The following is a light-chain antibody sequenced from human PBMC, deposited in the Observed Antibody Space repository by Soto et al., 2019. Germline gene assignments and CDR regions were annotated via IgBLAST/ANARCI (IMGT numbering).Light chain of an antibody. Sequence: DIVMTQTPASLAVSVGQRASITCKSSQNNENYLAWYQQKAGQPPKLIIDWASTRASGVPDRFIVSGSGTDFTLTICSLQAEDVAVDYCQHYYNSWTFCQGTKVDI. CDR3: QHYYNSWT. CDR2: WAS. V-gene: IGKV4-1*01. CDR1: QNNENY. J-gene: IGKJ1*01.